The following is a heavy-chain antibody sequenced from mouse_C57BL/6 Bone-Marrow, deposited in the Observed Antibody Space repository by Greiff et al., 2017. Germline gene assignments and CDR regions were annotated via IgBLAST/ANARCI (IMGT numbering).Heavy chain of an antibody. Sequence: QVQLQQPGAELVMPGASVKLSCKASGYNFTSYWMHWVKQRPGQGLEWIGEIDPSDSYTNYNQKFKGKSTLTVDKSSSTAYMQLSSLTSEDSAVYYCAREGFITTVPFAYWGQGTLVAVSA. V-gene: IGHV1-69*01. CDR3: AREGFITTVPFAY. D-gene: IGHD1-1*01. J-gene: IGHJ3*01. CDR1: GYNFTSYW. CDR2: IDPSDSYT.